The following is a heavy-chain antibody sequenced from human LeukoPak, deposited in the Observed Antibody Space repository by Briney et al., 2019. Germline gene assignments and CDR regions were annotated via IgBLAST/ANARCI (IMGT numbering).Heavy chain of an antibody. V-gene: IGHV4-31*03. J-gene: IGHJ3*02. CDR3: ARDRWDYYGSSVHAFDI. CDR1: GGSISSGGYY. Sequence: SETLSLTCTVSGGSISSGGYYWSWIRQHPGKGLEWIGYIYYSGSTYYNPSLKSRVTISVDTSKNQFSLKLSSVTAADTAVYYCARDRWDYYGSSVHAFDIWGQGTMVTVSS. D-gene: IGHD3-22*01. CDR2: IYYSGST.